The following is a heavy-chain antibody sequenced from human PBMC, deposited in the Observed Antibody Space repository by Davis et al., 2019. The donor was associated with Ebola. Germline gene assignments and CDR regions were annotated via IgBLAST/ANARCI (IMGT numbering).Heavy chain of an antibody. D-gene: IGHD3-22*01. V-gene: IGHV4-38-2*02. CDR2: IYHSGST. J-gene: IGHJ3*02. Sequence: MPSETLSLTCTVSGYSISSGYYWGWIRQPPGKGLEWIGSIYHSGSTYYNPSLKSRVTISVDTSKNQFSLKLSSVTAADTAVYYCARRRITMILSEDDAFDIWGQGTMVTVSS. CDR1: GYSISSGYY. CDR3: ARRRITMILSEDDAFDI.